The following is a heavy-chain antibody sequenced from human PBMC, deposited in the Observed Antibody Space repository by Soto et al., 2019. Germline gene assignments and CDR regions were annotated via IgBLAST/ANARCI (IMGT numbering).Heavy chain of an antibody. D-gene: IGHD3-10*01. V-gene: IGHV3-23*01. CDR3: AKGGMVRGVIITGYFDY. CDR1: GFTFSSYA. CDR2: ISGSGGST. Sequence: PGGSLRLSCAASGFTFSSYAMSWVRQAPGKGLEWVSAISGSGGSTYYADSVKGRFTTSRDNSKNTLYLQMNSLRAEDTAVYYCAKGGMVRGVIITGYFDYWGQGTLVTVS. J-gene: IGHJ4*02.